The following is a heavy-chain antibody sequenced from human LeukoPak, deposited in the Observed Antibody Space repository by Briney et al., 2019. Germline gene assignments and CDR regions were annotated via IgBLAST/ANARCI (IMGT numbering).Heavy chain of an antibody. J-gene: IGHJ6*03. CDR3: ARGKRALSLSFGVVMPYYYYYMDV. V-gene: IGHV4-34*01. Sequence: SETLSLTCAVYGGSFSGYYWSWIRQPPGKGLEWIGEINHSGSTNYNPSLKSRVTISVDTSKNQFSLKLSSVTAADTAVYYCARGKRALSLSFGVVMPYYYYYMDVWGKGSTVTVSS. CDR2: INHSGST. CDR1: GGSFSGYY. D-gene: IGHD3-3*01.